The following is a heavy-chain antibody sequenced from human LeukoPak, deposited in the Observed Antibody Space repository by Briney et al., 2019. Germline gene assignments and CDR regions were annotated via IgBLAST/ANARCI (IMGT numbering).Heavy chain of an antibody. Sequence: SETLSLTCTVSGGSMSSYYWNWIRQPPGKGLEWIGYIYYSGSTNYNASLKSRVTISVDTSKNQFSLKLSSVTAADTAVYYCARGASGYCSSTSCLDFDYWGQGTLVTVSS. V-gene: IGHV4-59*01. CDR2: IYYSGST. CDR1: GGSMSSYY. CDR3: ARGASGYCSSTSCLDFDY. J-gene: IGHJ4*02. D-gene: IGHD2-2*01.